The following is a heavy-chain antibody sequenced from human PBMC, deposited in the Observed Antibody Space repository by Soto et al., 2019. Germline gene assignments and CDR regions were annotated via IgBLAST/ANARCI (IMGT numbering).Heavy chain of an antibody. Sequence: PGGSLRLSCAASGFTFSHHNMSWIRQAPGQGLKWIGYSSNRGSFARYGDSGKGRFSISRDNANNSLGLRRNSLSDNDTDIYYCVRSGDNYNLLDCWGQGSPLTVSS. V-gene: IGHV3-11*06. CDR1: GFTFSHHN. J-gene: IGHJ4*02. D-gene: IGHD4-17*01. CDR3: VRSGDNYNLLDC. CDR2: SSNRGSFA.